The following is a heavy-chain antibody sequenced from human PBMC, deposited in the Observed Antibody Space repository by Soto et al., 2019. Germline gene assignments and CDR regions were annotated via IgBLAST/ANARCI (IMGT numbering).Heavy chain of an antibody. V-gene: IGHV3-30-3*01. CDR2: ISYDGSNK. CDR3: AREDNWNYWPWTKTFCDFDY. D-gene: IGHD1-7*01. CDR1: GFTFSSYA. Sequence: PGGSLRLSCAASGFTFSSYAMHWVRQAPGKGLEWVAVISYDGSNKYYADSVKGRFTISRDNSKNTLYLQMNSLRAEDTAVYYCAREDNWNYWPWTKTFCDFDYWGQGTLVTVSS. J-gene: IGHJ4*02.